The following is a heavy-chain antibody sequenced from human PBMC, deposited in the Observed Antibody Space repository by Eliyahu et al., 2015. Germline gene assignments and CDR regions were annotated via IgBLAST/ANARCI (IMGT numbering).Heavy chain of an antibody. Sequence: EVQLVESGGGLVQPGRSLRXSCAASGFTFXDYAMHWVRQAPGKGLEWVSGISWNSGSIGYADSVKGRFTISRDNAKNSLYLQMNSLRAEDTALYYCAKAGIAVAEGGWFDPWGQGTLVTVSS. CDR3: AKAGIAVAEGGWFDP. J-gene: IGHJ5*02. D-gene: IGHD6-19*01. CDR1: GFTFXDYA. CDR2: ISWNSGSI. V-gene: IGHV3-9*01.